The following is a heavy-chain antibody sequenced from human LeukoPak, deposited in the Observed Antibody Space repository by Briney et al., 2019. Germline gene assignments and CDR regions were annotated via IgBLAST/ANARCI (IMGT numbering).Heavy chain of an antibody. D-gene: IGHD3/OR15-3a*01. Sequence: ASVKVSCKASGYTFTGYYMHWVRQAPGQGLEWMGWINPNSGGTNYAQKFQGRVTMTTDTSTSTAYMELRSLRSDDTAVYYCARFERWTGTVYLDYWGQGTLVTVSS. CDR3: ARFERWTGTVYLDY. CDR1: GYTFTGYY. V-gene: IGHV1-2*02. J-gene: IGHJ4*02. CDR2: INPNSGGT.